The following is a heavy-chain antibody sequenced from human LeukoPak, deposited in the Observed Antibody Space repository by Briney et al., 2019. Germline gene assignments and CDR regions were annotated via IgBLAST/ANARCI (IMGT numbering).Heavy chain of an antibody. Sequence: SETLSLTCTVSGGSINTTSHYWGWVRQPPGKGLEWIASIYYSGSTYYNPSLESRVTISVDTSKSQLSLKLTSVTAADTALYYCVRHRNNWCYVGHFDYWGQGTLVTVSS. D-gene: IGHD1-20*01. CDR3: VRHRNNWCYVGHFDY. J-gene: IGHJ4*02. CDR1: GGSINTTSHY. CDR2: IYYSGST. V-gene: IGHV4-39*01.